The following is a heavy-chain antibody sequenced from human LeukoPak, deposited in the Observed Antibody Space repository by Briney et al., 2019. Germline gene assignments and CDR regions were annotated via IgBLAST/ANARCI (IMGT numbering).Heavy chain of an antibody. V-gene: IGHV4-59*01. Sequence: PSETLSLTCTVSGASITGYYWSWIRQPPGKGLEYIGYIYYSGSTNYNPSLKSRVTISADTSKNQFSLKLASVTAADTAVYYCARFAITMVRGVTLYYYYGMDVWGQGTTVTVSS. CDR3: ARFAITMVRGVTLYYYYGMDV. J-gene: IGHJ6*02. D-gene: IGHD3-10*01. CDR1: GASITGYY. CDR2: IYYSGST.